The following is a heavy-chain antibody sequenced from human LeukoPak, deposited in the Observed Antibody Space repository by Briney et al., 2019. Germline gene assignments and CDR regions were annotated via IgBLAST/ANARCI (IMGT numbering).Heavy chain of an antibody. V-gene: IGHV3-48*03. CDR1: GFTFSSYE. Sequence: PGGSLRLSCAASGFTFSSYEMNWVRQAPGKGLEGVSYISSSGSTIYYADSVKGRFTISRDNAKNSLYLQMNSLRAEDTAVYYCAIIPGIAVAGSDYWGQGTLVTVSS. CDR3: AIIPGIAVAGSDY. D-gene: IGHD6-19*01. J-gene: IGHJ4*02. CDR2: ISSSGSTI.